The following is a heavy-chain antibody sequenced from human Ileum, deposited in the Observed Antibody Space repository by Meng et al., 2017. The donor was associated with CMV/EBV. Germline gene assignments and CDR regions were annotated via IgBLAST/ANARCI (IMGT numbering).Heavy chain of an antibody. CDR1: GFTFSTYS. D-gene: IGHD1-26*01. CDR3: ARGYSGSYYMQY. CDR2: VSGSSTYI. V-gene: IGHV3-21*01. Sequence: GESLKISCAASGFTFSTYSMNWVRQAPGKGLEWVSSVSGSSTYIYYADSVKGRFTISRDNAKNSLYLQMNSLRAEDTAIYYCARGYSGSYYMQYWGQGTLVIVSS. J-gene: IGHJ4*02.